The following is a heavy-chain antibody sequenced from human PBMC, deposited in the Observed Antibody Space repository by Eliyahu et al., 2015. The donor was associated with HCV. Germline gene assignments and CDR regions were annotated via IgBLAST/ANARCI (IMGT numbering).Heavy chain of an antibody. V-gene: IGHV3-48*02. CDR3: ARVYGSGGGDXYYGMDV. CDR2: ISSSSSTI. CDR1: GFTFSSYS. Sequence: QPGGSLRLSCAASGFTFSSYSMNWVRQAPGKGLEWVSYISSSSSTIYYADSVKGRFTISRDNAKNSLYLQMNSLRDEDTAVYYCARVYGSGGGDXYYGMDVWGQGTTVTVSS. D-gene: IGHD3-10*01. J-gene: IGHJ6*02.